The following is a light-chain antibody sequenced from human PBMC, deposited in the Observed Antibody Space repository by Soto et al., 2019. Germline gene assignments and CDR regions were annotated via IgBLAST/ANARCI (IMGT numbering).Light chain of an antibody. CDR2: KND. CDR3: SAWDDSLNTYVV. Sequence: QSVLTQPPSASGTPGQRVTISCSGSSSNIGSYTVNWYQQLPGTAPKLLIYKNDQRPSGVPHRFSGSKSGTSASLAISGLQSEDEADYYCSAWDDSLNTYVVFGGGTKLTVL. V-gene: IGLV1-44*01. J-gene: IGLJ2*01. CDR1: SSNIGSYT.